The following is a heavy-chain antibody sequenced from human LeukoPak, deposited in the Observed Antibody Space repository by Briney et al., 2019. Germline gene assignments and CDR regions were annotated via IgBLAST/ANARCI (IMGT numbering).Heavy chain of an antibody. CDR3: ARHGGTWLFDY. D-gene: IGHD1/OR15-1a*01. J-gene: IGHJ4*02. V-gene: IGHV4-59*08. CDR2: IHYTGST. Sequence: PSETLSLTCSVSGGSINNYHWSWIRQSPGEGLEWIGYIHYTGSTNYNPSLKSRVTISVDTSKNQFSLRLSSVTAADTAVYYCARHGGTWLFDYWGQGTLVIVSS. CDR1: GGSINNYH.